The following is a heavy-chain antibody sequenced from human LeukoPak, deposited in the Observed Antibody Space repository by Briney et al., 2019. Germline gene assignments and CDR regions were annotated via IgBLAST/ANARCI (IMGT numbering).Heavy chain of an antibody. CDR3: ARLDEAFDN. CDR2: IKFDGNDK. CDR1: GFTFSRYW. J-gene: IGHJ4*02. D-gene: IGHD5-24*01. Sequence: PGGSLRLSCAASGFTFSRYWLSWVRQAPGKGLEWVANIKFDGNDKYYVDSVKGRFTISRDNAKNSLFLQMNSLRAEDTALYYCARLDEAFDNWGQGTLVTVSS. V-gene: IGHV3-7*01.